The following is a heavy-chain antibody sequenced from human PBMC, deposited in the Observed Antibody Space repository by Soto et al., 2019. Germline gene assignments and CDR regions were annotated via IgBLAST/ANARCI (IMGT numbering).Heavy chain of an antibody. V-gene: IGHV3-30*18. D-gene: IGHD4-17*01. CDR2: ISYDGSNK. CDR3: ANDDYGCFEY. Sequence: WGSLRLSCAASGFTFSSYGMHWVRQAPGKGLEWVAVISYDGSNKYYADSVKGRFTISRDNSKNTLYLQINSLRSEDTGVYYCANDDYGCFEYWGQRSLGTVSS. J-gene: IGHJ4*02. CDR1: GFTFSSYG.